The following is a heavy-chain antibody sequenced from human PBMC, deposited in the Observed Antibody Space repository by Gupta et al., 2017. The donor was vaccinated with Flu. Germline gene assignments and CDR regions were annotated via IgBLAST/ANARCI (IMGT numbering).Heavy chain of an antibody. D-gene: IGHD4/OR15-4a*01. CDR3: ARANRGGMDV. Sequence: QVQLQQWGAGLLTPSETLSRTCAVYGGSFRGYYWSWFRQPPGKGLEWIGEIKHSGSTNYNTSLNSRVTISVDTSKTQFSLKLSSVTAADTAVYYCARANRGGMDVWGQGTTVTVSS. CDR1: GGSFRGYY. V-gene: IGHV4-34*01. J-gene: IGHJ6*02. CDR2: IKHSGST.